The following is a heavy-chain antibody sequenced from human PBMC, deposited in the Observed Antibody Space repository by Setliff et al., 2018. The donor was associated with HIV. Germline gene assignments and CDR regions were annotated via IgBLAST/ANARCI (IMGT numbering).Heavy chain of an antibody. CDR1: GFRFSDHY. V-gene: IGHV3-11*05. CDR3: AREKYDSSPTLDY. J-gene: IGHJ4*02. CDR2: IRSSGSYT. D-gene: IGHD3-22*01. Sequence: PGGSLRLSCSASGFRFSDHYMSWVRQAPGKGLEWLAYIRSSGSYTNYAHSVKGRFTISRDNAKNSLYLQMNSLRPENTAVYYCAREKYDSSPTLDYWGQGTLVTVSS.